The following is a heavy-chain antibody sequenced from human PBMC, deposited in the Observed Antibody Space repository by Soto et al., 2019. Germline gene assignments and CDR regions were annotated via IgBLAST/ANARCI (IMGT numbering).Heavy chain of an antibody. J-gene: IGHJ4*02. CDR1: GFTFRSYS. CDR3: TSARGSSWYFDY. D-gene: IGHD6-13*01. CDR2: ISGSGSSI. Sequence: GGSLRLSCAASGFTFRSYSMNWVRQAPGKGLEWVTSISGSGSSIYYADSVKGRFTISRDNAKSSLYLQMNSLRAEDTAVYYCTSARGSSWYFDYWGQGALVTVSS. V-gene: IGHV3-21*01.